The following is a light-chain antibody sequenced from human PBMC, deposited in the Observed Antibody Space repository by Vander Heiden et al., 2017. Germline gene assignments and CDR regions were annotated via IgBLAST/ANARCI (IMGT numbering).Light chain of an antibody. CDR2: EVT. CDR1: SRDIGAYNL. CDR3: CSYAGSSTSVL. Sequence: QSALAQPATVSGSPGQAINISCTGTSRDIGAYNLVSWYQQHPGEAPKRLISEVTKRPSGVSTRFSGSKSGNTASLTISGLQAEDEADYYCCSYAGSSTSVLLGGGTKLTVL. J-gene: IGLJ3*02. V-gene: IGLV2-23*02.